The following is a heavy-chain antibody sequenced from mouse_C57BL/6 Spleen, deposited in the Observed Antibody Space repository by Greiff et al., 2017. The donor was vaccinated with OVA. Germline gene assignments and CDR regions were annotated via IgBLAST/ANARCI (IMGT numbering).Heavy chain of an antibody. Sequence: EVMLVESGGDLVKPGGSLTLSCAASGFTFSSYGMSWVRQTPDKRLEWVATISSGGSYTYSPYSVKGRFPISRDNAKNTLYLQMSSLKSDDTAMYYGARQGYYGSSPYFDYWGQGTTLTVSS. CDR3: ARQGYYGSSPYFDY. V-gene: IGHV5-6*01. J-gene: IGHJ2*01. CDR1: GFTFSSYG. CDR2: ISSGGSYT. D-gene: IGHD1-1*01.